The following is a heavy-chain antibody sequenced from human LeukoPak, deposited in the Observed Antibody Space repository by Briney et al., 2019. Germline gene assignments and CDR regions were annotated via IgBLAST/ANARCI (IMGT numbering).Heavy chain of an antibody. CDR3: ATDPGFLEWPSSP. V-gene: IGHV3-23*01. J-gene: IGHJ5*02. Sequence: GGSLRLSCAASGFTFSSYAMSWVRQAPGKGLEWVSAISGSGGSTYYADSVKGRFTISRDNSKNTLYLQMNSPRAEDTAVYYCATDPGFLEWPSSPWGQGTLVTVSS. CDR2: ISGSGGST. D-gene: IGHD3-3*01. CDR1: GFTFSSYA.